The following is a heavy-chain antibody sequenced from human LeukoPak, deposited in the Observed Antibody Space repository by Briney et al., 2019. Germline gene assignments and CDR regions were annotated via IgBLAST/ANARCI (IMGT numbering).Heavy chain of an antibody. CDR3: AKDHSDSGRAFEY. D-gene: IGHD1-26*01. V-gene: IGHV3-30*18. CDR1: GFTFRTTG. CDR2: MSSDGINT. J-gene: IGHJ4*02. Sequence: GTSLRLSCATSGFTFRTTGVHWVRQGPGRGLEWVALMSSDGINTYYADSVKGRFTVSRDSSRDTLYLQMNSVRPDDTAVYYCAKDHSDSGRAFEYWGRGTLVTVSS.